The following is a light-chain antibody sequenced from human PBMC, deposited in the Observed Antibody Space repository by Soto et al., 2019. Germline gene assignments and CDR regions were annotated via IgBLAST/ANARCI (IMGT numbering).Light chain of an antibody. CDR3: GTWDSSLSAGV. CDR1: NSNIGNNY. Sequence: QSLRSPPTSVCATPGQTIPISCSGSNSNIGNNYVSWYQQLPGTATKLLIYDNNKRPSEIPDRFSGSKSGPSATLGITGLQTGDVADYYCGTWDSSLSAGVFGTGTTVTVL. J-gene: IGLJ1*01. CDR2: DNN. V-gene: IGLV1-51*01.